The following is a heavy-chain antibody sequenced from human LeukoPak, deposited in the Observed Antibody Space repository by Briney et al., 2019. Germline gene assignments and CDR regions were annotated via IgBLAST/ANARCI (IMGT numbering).Heavy chain of an antibody. CDR1: GFTFSSYA. CDR3: AKEEWLGKMNYFDH. V-gene: IGHV3-23*01. J-gene: IGHJ4*02. Sequence: GGSLRLSCAASGFTFSSYAMSWVRQAPGKGLEWVSAISGSGGSTYYADSVKGRFTISKDTSKNTLYLQMNSLRAEDTAVYYCAKEEWLGKMNYFDHWGQGTLVTVSS. CDR2: ISGSGGST. D-gene: IGHD6-19*01.